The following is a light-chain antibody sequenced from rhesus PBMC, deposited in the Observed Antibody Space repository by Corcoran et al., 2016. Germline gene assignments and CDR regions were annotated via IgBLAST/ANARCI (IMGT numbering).Light chain of an antibody. J-gene: IGKJ3*01. CDR3: MQGIQLPFT. CDR1: QTLLHSGGETF. CDR2: EGS. V-gene: IGKV2-78*01. Sequence: DIVMTQTPLSLPVTPGEPASISCRSSQTLLHSGGETFLYWFLQGPGQSPQVLIHEGSNRASGGPDRFSGRGSGPDVMLKISRVEAEDVGVYYCMQGIQLPFTFGPGTKLDIK.